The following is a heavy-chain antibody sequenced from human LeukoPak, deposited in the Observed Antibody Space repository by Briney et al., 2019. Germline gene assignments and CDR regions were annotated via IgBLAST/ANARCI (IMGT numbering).Heavy chain of an antibody. CDR2: TNSNNGII. D-gene: IGHD3-22*01. V-gene: IGHV3-9*01. Sequence: GRSLRLSCAASGFIFDDFAMHWVRQVPGKGLEWVSGTNSNNGIIGYADSVKGRFSISRDNAKDSLYLQMNSLRPEDTALYYCTKDFYRDFYDSVDYYFHYWGQGTLVTVSS. J-gene: IGHJ4*02. CDR1: GFIFDDFA. CDR3: TKDFYRDFYDSVDYYFHY.